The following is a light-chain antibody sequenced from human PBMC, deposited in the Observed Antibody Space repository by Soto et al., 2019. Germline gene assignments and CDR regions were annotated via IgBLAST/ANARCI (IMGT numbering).Light chain of an antibody. V-gene: IGLV1-44*01. J-gene: IGLJ2*01. Sequence: QSVLTQPPSASGTPGQRVSISCSGSSSNIGSHTVNWYQQLPGTAPRLLIYSKNQRPSGVPDRFSGSESGTSASLAISGLQSGDEADYYCAAWDDSLNGVVFGGATKLTVL. CDR1: SSNIGSHT. CDR3: AAWDDSLNGVV. CDR2: SKN.